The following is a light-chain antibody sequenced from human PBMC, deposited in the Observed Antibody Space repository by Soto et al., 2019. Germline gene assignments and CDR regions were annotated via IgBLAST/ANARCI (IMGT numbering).Light chain of an antibody. CDR3: MQALQTPS. Sequence: ESVMTQSPLSLSVTPGEPASISCRSSQSLLHSNGYNYLDWYLQKPGQSTQLLIYLGSFRAAGVTDRFSGSGSGTDFTLKISRVEAADVGVYYCMQALQTPSFGGGTKVEIK. J-gene: IGKJ4*01. CDR2: LGS. CDR1: QSLLHSNGYNY. V-gene: IGKV2-28*01.